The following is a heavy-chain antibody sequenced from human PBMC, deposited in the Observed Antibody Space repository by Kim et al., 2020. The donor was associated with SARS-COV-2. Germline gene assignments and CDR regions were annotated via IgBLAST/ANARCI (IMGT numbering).Heavy chain of an antibody. J-gene: IGHJ4*02. D-gene: IGHD1-20*01. CDR1: GGSISSSSYY. CDR2: IYYSGST. V-gene: IGHV4-39*01. Sequence: SETLSLTCTVSGGSISSSSYYWGWIRQPPGKGLEWIGSIYYSGSTYYNPSLKSRVTISVDTSKNQFSLKLSSVTAADTAVYYCARLYWLTGNALDYWGQGTLVTVSS. CDR3: ARLYWLTGNALDY.